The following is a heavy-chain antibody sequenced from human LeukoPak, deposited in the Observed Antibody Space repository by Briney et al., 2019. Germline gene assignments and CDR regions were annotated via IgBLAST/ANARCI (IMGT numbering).Heavy chain of an antibody. CDR2: ISSSSSYI. D-gene: IGHD2-2*01. V-gene: IGHV3-21*01. J-gene: IGHJ4*02. Sequence: GTLSLTRAVSGASISSNWWNWVRQAPGKGLEWVSSISSSSSYIYYADSVKGRFTISRENAKNSLYLPMNSLRAEDTAVYYCARVEGYCSSTSCYGGGDYWGQGTLVTVSS. CDR3: ARVEGYCSSTSCYGGGDY. CDR1: GASISSNW.